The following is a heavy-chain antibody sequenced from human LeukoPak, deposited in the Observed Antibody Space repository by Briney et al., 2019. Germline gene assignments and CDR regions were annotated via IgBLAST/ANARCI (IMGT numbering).Heavy chain of an antibody. D-gene: IGHD5-24*01. J-gene: IGHJ4*02. CDR3: ARDTVEMATIMYFDY. Sequence: GASVKVSCKASGYTFTSYYMHWVRQAPGQGLEWMGIINPSGGSTSYAQKFQGRVTMARDTSTSTVYMELSSLRSEDTAVYYCARDTVEMATIMYFDYWGQGTLVTVSS. V-gene: IGHV1-46*01. CDR2: INPSGGST. CDR1: GYTFTSYY.